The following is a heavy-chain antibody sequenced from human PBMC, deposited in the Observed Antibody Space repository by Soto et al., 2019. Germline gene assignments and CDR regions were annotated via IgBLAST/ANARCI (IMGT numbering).Heavy chain of an antibody. V-gene: IGHV4-31*03. CDR3: ARVMITIFGVETYYFDY. D-gene: IGHD3-3*01. Sequence: TSETLSLSCTVSGGSISSGGYYWSWIRQHPGKGLEWIGYIYYSGSTYYNPSLKSRVTISVDTSKNQFSLKLSSVTAADTAAYYCARVMITIFGVETYYFDYWGQGTLVTVS. J-gene: IGHJ4*02. CDR2: IYYSGST. CDR1: GGSISSGGYY.